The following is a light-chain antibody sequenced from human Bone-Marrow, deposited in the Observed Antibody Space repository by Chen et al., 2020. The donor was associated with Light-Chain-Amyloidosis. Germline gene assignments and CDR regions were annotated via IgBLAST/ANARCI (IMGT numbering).Light chain of an antibody. J-gene: IGLJ3*02. CDR2: DDS. Sequence: SYVMTQPSSVSEAPGQTATIACGGNNIGSTRVHWYKQTPGQAPLLVVYDDSDRPSGIPERLSVSNSGNTATLTISRVEAGDEADYYCQVWDRSSDRPVFGGGTKLTVL. CDR1: NIGSTR. CDR3: QVWDRSSDRPV. V-gene: IGLV3-21*02.